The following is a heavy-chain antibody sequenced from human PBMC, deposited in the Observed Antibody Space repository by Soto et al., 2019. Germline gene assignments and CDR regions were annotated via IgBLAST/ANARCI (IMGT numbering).Heavy chain of an antibody. J-gene: IGHJ4*02. Sequence: GSMCPSSPLYGFSFEDYTMHWARPAPRRGTEWISLTSWDGGRTLFTDSVKGRFIISRDHNKNSLYLQMNSLTTEDTALYDCARDCYDISTGQKRYGYFWGPGNVVTVSS. CDR2: TSWDGGRT. CDR1: GFSFEDYT. D-gene: IGHD3-9*01. V-gene: IGHV3-43*01. CDR3: ARDCYDISTGQKRYGYF.